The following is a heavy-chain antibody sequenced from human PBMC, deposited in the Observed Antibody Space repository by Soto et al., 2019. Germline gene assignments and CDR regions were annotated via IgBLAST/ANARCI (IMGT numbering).Heavy chain of an antibody. CDR1: GFTFSSYA. J-gene: IGHJ6*02. V-gene: IGHV3-23*01. Sequence: EVQLLESGGGLVQPGGSLRLSCAASGFTFSSYAMSWVRQAPGKGLEWVSAISGSGGSTYYADSVKGRFTISRDNSNSTLDLQMNALGAEDTAVSFVVGTMVRGIFCGMDVWGQGTTVTVSS. CDR3: VGTMVRGIFCGMDV. CDR2: ISGSGGST. D-gene: IGHD3-10*01.